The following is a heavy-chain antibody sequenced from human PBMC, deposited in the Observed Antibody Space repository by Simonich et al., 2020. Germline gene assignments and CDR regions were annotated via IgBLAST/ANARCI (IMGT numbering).Heavy chain of an antibody. V-gene: IGHV1-8*03. CDR1: GYTFTSYD. CDR3: ARARYCSSTSCYNWFDP. Sequence: QVQLVQSGAEVKKPGASVKVSCKASGYTFTSYDINWVRQATGQGLEWMGCMNPNSCNTGYAQKFQGRVTITRKTSISTAYMELSSLRSEDTAVYYCARARYCSSTSCYNWFDPWGQGTLVTVSS. J-gene: IGHJ5*02. D-gene: IGHD2-2*01. CDR2: MNPNSCNT.